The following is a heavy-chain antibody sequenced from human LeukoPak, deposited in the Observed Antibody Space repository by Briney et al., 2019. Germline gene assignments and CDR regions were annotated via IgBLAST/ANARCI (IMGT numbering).Heavy chain of an antibody. V-gene: IGHV1-69*05. D-gene: IGHD6-19*01. J-gene: IGHJ4*02. CDR1: GGTFSGYA. Sequence: SVKVSCKASGGTFSGYAISWVRQAPGQGLEWMGRIIPIFGTADYAQKFQGRVTITTDESTSTAYMELSSLRSEDTAVYYCARVKYSSGWYYFDYWGQGTLVTVSS. CDR3: ARVKYSSGWYYFDY. CDR2: IIPIFGTA.